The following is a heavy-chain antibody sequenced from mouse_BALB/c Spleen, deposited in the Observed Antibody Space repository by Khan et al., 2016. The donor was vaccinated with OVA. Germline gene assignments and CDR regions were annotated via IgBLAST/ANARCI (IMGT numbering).Heavy chain of an antibody. D-gene: IGHD1-1*01. V-gene: IGHV3-2*02. Sequence: EVQLQESGPGLVKPSQSLSLTCTLTGSSITSGYAWYWIRQFPGNKLEWMGYISYSGVTSYTPFLTSRTSITRATSKNQFFLQLNSVTTEYTASYFCARGNYYEYYFDYWGQGTTLTVSS. CDR3: ARGNYYEYYFDY. CDR2: ISYSGVT. J-gene: IGHJ2*01. CDR1: GSSITSGYA.